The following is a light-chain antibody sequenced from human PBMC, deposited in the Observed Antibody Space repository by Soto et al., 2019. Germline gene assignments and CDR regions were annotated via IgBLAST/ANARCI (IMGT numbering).Light chain of an antibody. Sequence: SSELTQPPSVSVAPGQTARITCGGNNIGGKSVHWYQQKPGQAPVLVVYDDSDRPSGIPERFSGSNSVNTATLTISRVAAGDEADYYCQVWESGRGVFGTGTKVTAL. J-gene: IGLJ1*01. CDR3: QVWESGRGV. V-gene: IGLV3-21*02. CDR1: NIGGKS. CDR2: DDS.